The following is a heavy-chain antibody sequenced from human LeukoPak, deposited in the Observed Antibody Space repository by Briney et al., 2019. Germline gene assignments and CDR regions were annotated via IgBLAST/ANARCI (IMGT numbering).Heavy chain of an antibody. CDR1: GFTFTTYA. V-gene: IGHV3-23*01. CDR2: TSGSGDST. Sequence: GGSLRLSCAASGFTFTTYAMNWVRQAPGKGLEWVSTTSGSGDSTYYADSVKGRFTISRDNSKNTLYLQMNSLRAEDTAVYYCAKGADSSNWSYDYFDYWGQGTLVAVSS. CDR3: AKGADSSNWSYDYFDY. J-gene: IGHJ4*02. D-gene: IGHD6-13*01.